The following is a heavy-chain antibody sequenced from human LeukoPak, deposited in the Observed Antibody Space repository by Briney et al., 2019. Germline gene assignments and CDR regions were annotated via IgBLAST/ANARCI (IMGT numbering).Heavy chain of an antibody. CDR2: ISGSGGST. D-gene: IGHD3-22*01. Sequence: AGGSLRLSCAASGFTFSSYAMSLVRQAPGKGLEWVSAISGSGGSTYYADSVKGRFTISRDNPKNTLYLQMDSLRAKDTAVYYCAKAFYDSSGYSCLDYWGQGTLVTASS. CDR1: GFTFSSYA. CDR3: AKAFYDSSGYSCLDY. J-gene: IGHJ4*02. V-gene: IGHV3-23*01.